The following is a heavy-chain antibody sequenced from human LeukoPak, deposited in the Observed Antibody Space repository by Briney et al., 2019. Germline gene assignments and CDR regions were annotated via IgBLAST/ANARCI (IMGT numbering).Heavy chain of an antibody. V-gene: IGHV4-34*01. CDR3: AGLAVAGTFDF. Sequence: PSETLSLTCAVYGGSFSGYYWSWIRQPPGKGLEWIGEINHSGSTNYNPSLKSRVTISVDTSKNQFSLKLSSVTAADTAVYYCAGLAVAGTFDFWGQGALVTVSS. D-gene: IGHD6-19*01. J-gene: IGHJ4*02. CDR1: GGSFSGYY. CDR2: INHSGST.